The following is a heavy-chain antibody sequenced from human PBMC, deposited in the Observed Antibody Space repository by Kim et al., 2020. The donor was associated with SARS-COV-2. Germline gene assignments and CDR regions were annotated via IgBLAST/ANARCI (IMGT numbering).Heavy chain of an antibody. Sequence: NPSLKSRVTISVDKSKTQFSLKLSSVTAADTAVYYCARETPAAGPDFDYWGQGTLVTVSS. V-gene: IGHV4-4*02. D-gene: IGHD6-13*01. J-gene: IGHJ4*02. CDR3: ARETPAAGPDFDY.